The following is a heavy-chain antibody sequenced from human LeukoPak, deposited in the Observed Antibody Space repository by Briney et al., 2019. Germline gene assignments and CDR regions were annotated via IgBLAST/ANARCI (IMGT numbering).Heavy chain of an antibody. CDR2: ISGRGDTT. CDR3: AKQGYSSSWYYLDF. J-gene: IGHJ4*02. CDR1: GFTFSDYS. D-gene: IGHD6-13*01. Sequence: GGSLRPSCAASGFTFSDYSMSWVRQAPGKGLEWVSGISGRGDTTYYAPSVKGRFTMSRDNSKSTVYLEMNSLTAEDTAVYSCAKQGYSSSWYYLDFWGQGTLVTVSS. V-gene: IGHV3-23*01.